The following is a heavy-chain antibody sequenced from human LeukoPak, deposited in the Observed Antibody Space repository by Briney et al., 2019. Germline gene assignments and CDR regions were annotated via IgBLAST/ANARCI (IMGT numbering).Heavy chain of an antibody. D-gene: IGHD1-1*01. V-gene: IGHV3-7*01. J-gene: IGHJ4*02. CDR1: GFTFSSYA. CDR3: ARDYWRSIDH. CDR2: VNEDGSAK. Sequence: GGSLRLSCAASGFTFSSYAMSWVRQAPGKGLESVAIVNEDGSAKYYLDSVKGRFTISRDNARNSLYLEMNSLRAEDTAVYYCARDYWRSIDHWGQGTLVTVSS.